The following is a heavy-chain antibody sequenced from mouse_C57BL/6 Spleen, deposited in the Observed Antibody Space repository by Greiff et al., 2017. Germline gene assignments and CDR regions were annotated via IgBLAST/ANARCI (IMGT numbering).Heavy chain of an antibody. V-gene: IGHV1-69*01. CDR1: GYTFTSYW. J-gene: IGHJ4*01. D-gene: IGHD1-1*01. Sequence: VQLQQPGAELVMPGASVKLSCKASGYTFTSYWMHWVKQRPGQGLEWIGEIDPSDSYTNYNQKFKGKSTLTVAKSSSTAYMQLSSLTSEDSAVYYCARRYYGSSYAMDYWGQGTSVTVSS. CDR3: ARRYYGSSYAMDY. CDR2: IDPSDSYT.